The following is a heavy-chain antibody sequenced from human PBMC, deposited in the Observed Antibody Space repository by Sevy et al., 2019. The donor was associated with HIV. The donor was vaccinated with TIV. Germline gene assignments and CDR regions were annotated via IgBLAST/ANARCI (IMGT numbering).Heavy chain of an antibody. CDR1: GGSVSSGSYY. CDR3: ARQQGVTATRSLDY. Sequence: SEILSLTCTVSGGSVSSGSYYWSWIRQPPGKGLEWIGYIYYSGSTNYNPSLKSRVTISVATSMNQFSLKRSSVTAADTAESYCARQQGVTATRSLDYWGQGTLVTVSS. CDR2: IYYSGST. J-gene: IGHJ4*02. D-gene: IGHD2-21*02. V-gene: IGHV4-61*01.